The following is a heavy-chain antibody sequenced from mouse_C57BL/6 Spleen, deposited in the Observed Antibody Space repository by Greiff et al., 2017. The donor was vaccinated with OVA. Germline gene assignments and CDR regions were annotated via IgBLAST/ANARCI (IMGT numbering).Heavy chain of an antibody. CDR2: FHPYNDDT. CDR3: ARGRLGYDGFAY. D-gene: IGHD2-2*01. Sequence: QVQLKESGAELVKPGASVKMSCKASGYTFTTYPIEWMKQNHGKSLEWIGNFHPYNDDTKYNEKFKGKATLTVEKSSSTVYLELSRLTSDDSAVYYCARGRLGYDGFAYWGQGTLVTVSA. V-gene: IGHV1-47*01. CDR1: GYTFTTYP. J-gene: IGHJ3*01.